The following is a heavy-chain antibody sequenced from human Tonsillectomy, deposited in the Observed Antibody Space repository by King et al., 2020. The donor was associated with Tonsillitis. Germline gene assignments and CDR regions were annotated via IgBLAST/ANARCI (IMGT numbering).Heavy chain of an antibody. CDR2: IKKDGSEK. J-gene: IGHJ6*02. CDR3: ASLYGMDV. V-gene: IGHV3-7*03. CDR1: GFTFSNYW. Sequence: VQLVESGGGLVQPGGSLRLSCAASGFTFSNYWMSWVRQAPGKGLEWVANIKKDGSEKYYVDSVKGRFTISRDNAKNSLYLQMNSLRAEDTAVYYCASLYGMDVWGQGTTVTVSS.